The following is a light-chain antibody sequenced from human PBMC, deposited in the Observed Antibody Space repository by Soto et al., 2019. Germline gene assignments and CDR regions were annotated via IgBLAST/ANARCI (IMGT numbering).Light chain of an antibody. Sequence: QSALTQPPSASGSPGQSVTISCTGTSSDVGGYNYVSWYQQHPGKAPKLMIYEVSKRPSGVPDRFSGSKSGNTASLTVSGLQAEDEPDYYCSSYAGSNNFVFGTGTKVTVV. V-gene: IGLV2-8*01. CDR3: SSYAGSNNFV. CDR1: SSDVGGYNY. J-gene: IGLJ1*01. CDR2: EVS.